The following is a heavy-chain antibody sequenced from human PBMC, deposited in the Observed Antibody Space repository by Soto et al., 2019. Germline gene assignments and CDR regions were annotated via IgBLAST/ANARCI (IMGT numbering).Heavy chain of an antibody. V-gene: IGHV3-49*03. CDR1: GFTFRDYA. CDR3: TSEYDFWSGYKSLAFDY. Sequence: GGSLRLSCKASGFTFRDYAMSWFRQAPGKGPGWVGVIRRQAYGEKTEYAASVKGRFNISRDDSKSIAYLQMNSLKPEDTAVYYCTSEYDFWSGYKSLAFDYWGQGTLVTVSS. D-gene: IGHD3-3*01. CDR2: IRRQAYGEKT. J-gene: IGHJ4*02.